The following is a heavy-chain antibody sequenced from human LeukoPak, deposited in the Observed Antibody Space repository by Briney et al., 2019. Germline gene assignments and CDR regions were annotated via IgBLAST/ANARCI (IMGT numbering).Heavy chain of an antibody. V-gene: IGHV3-30*18. CDR2: ISYDGTKK. CDR1: GFTFSSYA. CDR3: AKERHMVRGGNYFDY. D-gene: IGHD3-10*01. Sequence: GGSLRLSCAASGFTFSSYAMSWVRQAPGKGLEWVSVISYDGTKKYYADSVKGRFTISRDNSKNTLYLQMNSLRAEVTAVYYCAKERHMVRGGNYFDYWGQGTLVTVSS. J-gene: IGHJ4*02.